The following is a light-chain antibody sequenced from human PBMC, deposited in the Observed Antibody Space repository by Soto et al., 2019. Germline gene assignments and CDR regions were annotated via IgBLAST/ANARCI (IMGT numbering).Light chain of an antibody. CDR1: QSVSYN. Sequence: EIVMTQSPATLSVSPGERVTLSCRASQSVSYNLAWYQQKPGQAPRLLIYGASTRATGIPASFSGSGSGTEFTLTISSLQSEDSAVYYWQQYNNWPLTFGGGTKVEIK. J-gene: IGKJ4*01. CDR3: QQYNNWPLT. V-gene: IGKV3-15*01. CDR2: GAS.